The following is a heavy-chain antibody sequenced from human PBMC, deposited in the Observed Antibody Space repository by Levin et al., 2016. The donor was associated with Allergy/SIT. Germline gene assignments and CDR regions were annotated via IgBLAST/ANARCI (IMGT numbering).Heavy chain of an antibody. CDR2: INPNSGGT. D-gene: IGHD4-17*01. J-gene: IGHJ6*02. CDR1: GYTFTNYY. Sequence: ASVKVSCKASGYTFTNYYMQWVRQAPGQGLEWMGWINPNSGGTNYAQKFQGWVTMTRDTSISTAYMELSRLRSDDTAVYYCARDANYGDYRYYYGMDVWGQGTTVTVSS. CDR3: ARDANYGDYRYYYGMDV. V-gene: IGHV1-2*04.